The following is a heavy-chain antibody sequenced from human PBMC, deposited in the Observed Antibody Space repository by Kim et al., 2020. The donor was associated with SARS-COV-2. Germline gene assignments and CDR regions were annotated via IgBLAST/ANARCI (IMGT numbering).Heavy chain of an antibody. D-gene: IGHD6-13*01. CDR2: ISGNGVST. Sequence: GGSLRLSCAASGFTFSIYAMSWVRQAPGKGLEWVSGISGNGVSTYYADSVRGRFTISRDNSKNTLYLQVNSLRAEDTAIYYCAKSAASGYYYYGLDFWGQGTTVTVS. J-gene: IGHJ6*02. CDR3: AKSAASGYYYYGLDF. V-gene: IGHV3-23*01. CDR1: GFTFSIYA.